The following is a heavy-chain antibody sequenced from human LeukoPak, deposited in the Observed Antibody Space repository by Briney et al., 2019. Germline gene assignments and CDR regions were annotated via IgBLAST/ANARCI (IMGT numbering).Heavy chain of an antibody. CDR3: ARGKFNGALDI. V-gene: IGHV4-34*01. CDR2: INHGGST. CDR1: GGSFSGYY. J-gene: IGHJ3*02. Sequence: PSETLSLTCAVYGGSFSGYYWSWIRQPPGKGLEWIGEINHGGSTNYNPSLKSRVTISVDTSKNQFSLKLSSVTAADTAVYYCARGKFNGALDIWGQGTMVTVSS.